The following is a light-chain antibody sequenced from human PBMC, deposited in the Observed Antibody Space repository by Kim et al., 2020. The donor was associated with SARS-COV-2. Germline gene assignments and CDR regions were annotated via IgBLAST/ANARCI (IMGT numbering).Light chain of an antibody. J-gene: IGLJ3*02. CDR3: NSRDSSGNHWV. CDR1: SLRSYY. V-gene: IGLV3-19*01. Sequence: ALGQTVRITCQGDSLRSYYASWYQQKPGQAPVLVIYGKNNRPSGVPDRFSGSSSGNTASLTITGAQAEDEADDYCNSRDSSGNHWVFGGGTQLTVL. CDR2: GKN.